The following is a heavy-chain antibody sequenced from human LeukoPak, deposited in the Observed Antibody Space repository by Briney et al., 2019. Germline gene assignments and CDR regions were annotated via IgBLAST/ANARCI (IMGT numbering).Heavy chain of an antibody. D-gene: IGHD3-10*01. CDR3: ARVRELWFGELDSRPNWFDP. CDR1: GFTFGDYA. Sequence: GSLRLSCTASGFTFGDYAMSWIRQPPGKGLEWIGYIYYSGSTNYNPSLKSRVTISVDTSKNQFSLKLSSVTAADTAVYYCARVRELWFGELDSRPNWFDPWGQGTLVTVSS. V-gene: IGHV4-59*01. J-gene: IGHJ5*02. CDR2: IYYSGST.